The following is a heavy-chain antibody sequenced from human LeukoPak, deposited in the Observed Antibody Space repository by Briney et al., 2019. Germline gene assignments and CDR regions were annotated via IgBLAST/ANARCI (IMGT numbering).Heavy chain of an antibody. J-gene: IGHJ5*01. CDR3: ARVSKDIVMVPVGFDS. CDR2: IYYSGST. Sequence: SETLSLTCTVSGGSISSGDYYWSWIRQPPGKGLEWIGYIYYSGSTYYNPSLKSRVTISVDTSKNQFSLKLSSVTAADTAVYYCARVSKDIVMVPVGFDSWGQGTLVTVSS. V-gene: IGHV4-30-4*01. CDR1: GGSISSGDYY. D-gene: IGHD2-15*01.